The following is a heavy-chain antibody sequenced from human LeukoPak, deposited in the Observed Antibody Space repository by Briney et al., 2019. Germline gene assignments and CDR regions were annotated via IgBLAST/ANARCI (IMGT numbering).Heavy chain of an antibody. J-gene: IGHJ3*01. CDR1: GITLSNYG. CDR2: FSATDGSA. V-gene: IGHV3-23*01. Sequence: GGSLRLSCAVSGITLSNYGMSWVRQAPGKGLEWVAAFSATDGSAQYAESVKGRFTISRDNSKNTLYLQMNRMRAEDTAVYYCAKARIEALGTGAFDVWGQGTMVTVSS. CDR3: AKARIEALGTGAFDV. D-gene: IGHD6-13*01.